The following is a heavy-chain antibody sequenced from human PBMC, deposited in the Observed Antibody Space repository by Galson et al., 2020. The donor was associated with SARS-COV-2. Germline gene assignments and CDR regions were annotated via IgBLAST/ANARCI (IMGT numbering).Heavy chain of an antibody. Sequence: SVKVSCKASGGTFSSYTISWVRQAPGQGLEWMGRIIPILGIANYAQKFQGRVTITADKSTSTAYMELSSLRSEDTAVYYCARVDTAMVTDYGMDVWGQGTTVTVSS. V-gene: IGHV1-69*02. CDR2: IIPILGIA. D-gene: IGHD5-18*01. CDR1: GGTFSSYT. J-gene: IGHJ6*02. CDR3: ARVDTAMVTDYGMDV.